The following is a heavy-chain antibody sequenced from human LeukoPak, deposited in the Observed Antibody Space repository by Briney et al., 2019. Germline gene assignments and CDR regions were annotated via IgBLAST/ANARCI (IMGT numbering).Heavy chain of an antibody. CDR2: IYYSGST. CDR1: GGSISSGDYY. D-gene: IGHD3-10*02. Sequence: PLQTLSLTCTVSGGSISSGDYYWSWIRQPPGKGLEWIGYIYYSGSTYYNPSLKSRVTISVDTSKNQFSLKLSSVTAADTAVYYCARSTGSTMFIDYWGQGTLVTVSS. CDR3: ARSTGSTMFIDY. J-gene: IGHJ4*02. V-gene: IGHV4-30-4*08.